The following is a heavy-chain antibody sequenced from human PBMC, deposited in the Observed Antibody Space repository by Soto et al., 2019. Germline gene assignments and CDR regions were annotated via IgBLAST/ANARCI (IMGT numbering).Heavy chain of an antibody. V-gene: IGHV4-59*08. J-gene: IGHJ4*02. D-gene: IGHD3-3*01. CDR1: GGSISSYY. Sequence: SETLSLTCTVSGGSISSYYWSWIRQPPGKGLEWIGYIYYSGSTNYNPSLKSRVTISVDTSKNQFSLKLSSVTAADTAVYYCARARRILRFLEWLLFFDYWGRGTLVTVSS. CDR2: IYYSGST. CDR3: ARARRILRFLEWLLFFDY.